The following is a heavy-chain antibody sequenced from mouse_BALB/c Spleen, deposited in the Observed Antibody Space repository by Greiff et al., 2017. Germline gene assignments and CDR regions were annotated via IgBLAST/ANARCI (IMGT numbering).Heavy chain of an antibody. CDR3: ARLDGTWFDY. CDR2: INPSNGRT. CDR1: GYTFTSYW. J-gene: IGHJ3*01. V-gene: IGHV1S81*02. Sequence: VKLQESGPELVKTGASVKLSCKASGYTFTSYWMHWVKQRPGQGLEWIGEINPSNGRTNYNEKFKSKATLTVDKSSSTAYMQLSSLTSEDSAVYYCARLDGTWFDYWGQGTLVTVSA.